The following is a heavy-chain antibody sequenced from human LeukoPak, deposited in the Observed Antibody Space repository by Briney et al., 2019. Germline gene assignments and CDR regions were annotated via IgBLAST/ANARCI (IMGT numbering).Heavy chain of an antibody. D-gene: IGHD4-17*01. V-gene: IGHV3-23*01. CDR2: ISGTGGST. Sequence: GGSLRLSCAASGFTFSTYAMTWVRQAPGKGLEWVSLISGTGGSTYYADSVKGRFTISRDNSKNTLYLQMNSLRAEDTAVYYCAGMLTTVTTVFDYWGQGTLVTVSS. CDR1: GFTFSTYA. CDR3: AGMLTTVTTVFDY. J-gene: IGHJ4*02.